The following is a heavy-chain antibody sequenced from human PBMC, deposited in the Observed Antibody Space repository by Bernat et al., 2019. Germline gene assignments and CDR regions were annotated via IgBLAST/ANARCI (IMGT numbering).Heavy chain of an antibody. V-gene: IGHV3-30-3*01. Sequence: QVQLVESGGGVVQPGRSLRLLCAASGFTFSSYAMHWVRQAPGKGLEWVAVISYDGSNKYYADSVKGRFTISRDNSKNTLYLQMNSLRAEDTAVYYCARAGTRTFLTSYSSSWYYFDYWGQGTLVTVSS. CDR3: ARAGTRTFLTSYSSSWYYFDY. J-gene: IGHJ4*02. CDR1: GFTFSSYA. CDR2: ISYDGSNK. D-gene: IGHD6-13*01.